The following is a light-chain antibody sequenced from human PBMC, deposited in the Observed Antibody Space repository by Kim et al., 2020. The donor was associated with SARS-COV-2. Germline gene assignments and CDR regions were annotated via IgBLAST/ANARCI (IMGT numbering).Light chain of an antibody. V-gene: IGLV3-21*04. J-gene: IGLJ1*01. CDR2: YDS. CDR3: QVWDSSSDHHV. Sequence: SYELTQPPSVSVAPGKTARITRGGNNIGSKSVHWYQQKPGQAPVLVIYYDSDRPSGIPERFSGSNSGNTATLTISRVEAGEEADYYCQVWDSSSDHHVFG. CDR1: NIGSKS.